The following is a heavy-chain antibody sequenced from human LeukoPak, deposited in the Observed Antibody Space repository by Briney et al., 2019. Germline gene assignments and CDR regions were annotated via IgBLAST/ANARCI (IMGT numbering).Heavy chain of an antibody. V-gene: IGHV1-18*01. CDR1: GYTFTSYG. D-gene: IGHD3-9*01. CDR3: ARGKPASYYDILTGLETYYFDY. J-gene: IGHJ4*02. Sequence: ASVKVSCKASGYTFTSYGISWVRQAPGQGLEWMGCISAYNGNTNYAQKLQGRVTMTTDTSTSTAYMELRSLRSDDTAVYYCARGKPASYYDILTGLETYYFDYWGQGTLVTVSS. CDR2: ISAYNGNT.